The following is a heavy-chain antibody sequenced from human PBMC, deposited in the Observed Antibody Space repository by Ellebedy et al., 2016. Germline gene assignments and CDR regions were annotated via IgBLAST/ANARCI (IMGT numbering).Heavy chain of an antibody. V-gene: IGHV1-18*01. CDR3: ARGEIVGATTVPYYYYGMDV. CDR2: ISAYNGNT. CDR1: GYTLTSYG. J-gene: IGHJ6*02. Sequence: ASVKVSCKASGYTLTSYGISWVRQAPGQGLEWMGWISAYNGNTNYAQKLQGRVTMTTDTSTSTAYMELRSLRSDDTAVYYCARGEIVGATTVPYYYYGMDVWGQGTTVTVSS. D-gene: IGHD1-26*01.